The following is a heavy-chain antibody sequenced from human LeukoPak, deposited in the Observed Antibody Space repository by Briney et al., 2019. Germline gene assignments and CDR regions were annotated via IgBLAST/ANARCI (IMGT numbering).Heavy chain of an antibody. CDR1: GYSFTSYW. J-gene: IGHJ3*02. V-gene: IGHV5-51*01. Sequence: GESLKISCKGSGYSFTSYWIHWVRQMPGKGLEWMGVIYPGDSITTYSPSFEGQVSFSVDKSISTAYLQWSSLEASDTAMYFCARRGPRDDLWSGYRAFDIWGQGTTVTVSS. CDR3: ARRGPRDDLWSGYRAFDI. CDR2: IYPGDSIT. D-gene: IGHD3-3*01.